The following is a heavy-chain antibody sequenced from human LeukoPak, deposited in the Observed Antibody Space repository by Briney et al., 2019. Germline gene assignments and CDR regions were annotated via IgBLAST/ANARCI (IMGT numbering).Heavy chain of an antibody. D-gene: IGHD3-9*01. CDR3: ARDGSYDILTGSPDAFDI. Sequence: SETLSLTCTVSGGSISSYYWSWIRQPPGKGLEWIGYIYYSGSTNYNPSLKSRVTISVDTSKNQFSLKLSSVTAADTAVYYCARDGSYDILTGSPDAFDIWGQGTMVTASS. V-gene: IGHV4-59*01. CDR2: IYYSGST. CDR1: GGSISSYY. J-gene: IGHJ3*02.